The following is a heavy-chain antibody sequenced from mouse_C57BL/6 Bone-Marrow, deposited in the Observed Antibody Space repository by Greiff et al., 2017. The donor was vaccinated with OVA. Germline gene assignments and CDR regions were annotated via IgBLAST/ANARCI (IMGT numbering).Heavy chain of an antibody. Sequence: EVQLQESGGGLVQPKGSLKLSCAASGFSFNTYAMNWVRQAPGKGLEWVARIRSKSNNYATYYADSVKDRFTISRDDSESMLYLQMNNLKTEDTAMYYCVTSLLESFDYWGQGTTLTVSS. CDR1: GFSFNTYA. V-gene: IGHV10-1*01. D-gene: IGHD2-1*01. CDR3: VTSLLESFDY. CDR2: IRSKSNNYAT. J-gene: IGHJ2*01.